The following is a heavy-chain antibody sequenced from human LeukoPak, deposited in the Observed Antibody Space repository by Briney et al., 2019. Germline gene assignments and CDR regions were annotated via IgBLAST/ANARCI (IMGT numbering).Heavy chain of an antibody. V-gene: IGHV1-18*04. J-gene: IGHJ4*02. D-gene: IGHD1-20*01. CDR1: GYSFTSHY. Sequence: ASVIVSCKASGYSFTSHYMHWVRQAPGQGLEWMGWISAYNGNTNYAQKLQGRVTMTTDTSTSTAYMELRSLRSDDTAVYYCARQLITGTPRRFDYWGQGTLVTVSS. CDR2: ISAYNGNT. CDR3: ARQLITGTPRRFDY.